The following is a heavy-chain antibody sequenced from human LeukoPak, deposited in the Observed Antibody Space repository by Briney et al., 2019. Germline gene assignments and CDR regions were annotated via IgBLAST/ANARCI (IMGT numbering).Heavy chain of an antibody. J-gene: IGHJ6*03. CDR1: GGSISSYY. V-gene: IGHV4-59*01. CDR2: IQYSGST. D-gene: IGHD1-1*01. Sequence: SETLSLTCTVSGGSISSYYWSWIRQPPGKGLEWIGYIQYSGSTNYNPSLKSRVTISVDTSKNQFSLKLGSVTAADTAVYYCARVSWFPGTSYYYMDVWGKGTTVTASS. CDR3: ARVSWFPGTSYYYMDV.